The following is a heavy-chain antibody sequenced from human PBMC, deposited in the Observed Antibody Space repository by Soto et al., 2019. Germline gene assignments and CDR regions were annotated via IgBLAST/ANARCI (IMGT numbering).Heavy chain of an antibody. J-gene: IGHJ5*02. CDR3: ARNSRRYWRLDP. CDR2: MNPNSGNT. D-gene: IGHD1-26*01. V-gene: IGHV1-8*01. Sequence: ASVKVSCKPSGYTFTSYDINWVRQATGQGLEWMGWMNPNSGNTGYEQKFQGRVTMTRNTSIRKAYMELSSLRSEDTAVYYCARNSRRYWRLDPWDQGNLVSVSS. CDR1: GYTFTSYD.